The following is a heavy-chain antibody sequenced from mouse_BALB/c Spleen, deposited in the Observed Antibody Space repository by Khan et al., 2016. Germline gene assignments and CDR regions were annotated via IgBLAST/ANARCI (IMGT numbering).Heavy chain of an antibody. J-gene: IGHJ2*01. CDR2: IDPANVNT. V-gene: IGHV14-3*02. CDR3: TREGYYPY. Sequence: VQLQQSGAELVKPGASVKLSCTASGFNIKDTYMHWVKQRPEHGLEWIGRIDPANVNTKYDPKFQGKATITADTSSNTAYLQLSSLTSEDTAVYYCTREGYYPYWGQGTTLTDSS. CDR1: GFNIKDTY. D-gene: IGHD2-3*01.